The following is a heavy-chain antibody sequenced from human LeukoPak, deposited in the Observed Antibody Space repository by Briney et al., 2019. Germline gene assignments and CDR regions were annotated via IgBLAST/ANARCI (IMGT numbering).Heavy chain of an antibody. CDR2: ISSSSSYI. Sequence: GGSLRLSCAASGFTFSSYSMNWVRQAPGKGLEWVSSISSSSSYIYSADSVKGRFTISRDNAKNSLYLQMNSLRAEDTAVYYCAKYQWFGTWGQGTLVTVSS. V-gene: IGHV3-21*04. D-gene: IGHD2-2*01. J-gene: IGHJ5*02. CDR1: GFTFSSYS. CDR3: AKYQWFGT.